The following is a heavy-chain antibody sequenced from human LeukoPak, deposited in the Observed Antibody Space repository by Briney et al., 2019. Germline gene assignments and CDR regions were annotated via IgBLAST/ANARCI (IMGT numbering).Heavy chain of an antibody. CDR3: AKSKEDCCGSFDP. V-gene: IGHV3-23*01. CDR1: GFTFSSYG. Sequence: GGSLRLSCAASGFTFSSYGMSWVRQAPGKGLEWVSAISGSGGSTYYADSVRGRFTISRDNSKNTLYLQMNSLRAEDTAVYYCAKSKEDCCGSFDPWGQGALVTVSS. CDR2: ISGSGGST. D-gene: IGHD2-15*01. J-gene: IGHJ5*02.